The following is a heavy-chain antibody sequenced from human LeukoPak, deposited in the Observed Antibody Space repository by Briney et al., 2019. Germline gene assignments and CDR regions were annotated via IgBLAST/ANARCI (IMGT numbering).Heavy chain of an antibody. CDR1: GFTFSSYS. V-gene: IGHV3-48*01. CDR2: ISSLSGTI. D-gene: IGHD3-16*01. Sequence: GGSLRLSCAASGFTFSSYSMTWVRQAPGEGREWVSYISSLSGTIYYADSVKGRFIISRDNAQNSLFLQMNSLRAEDTAVYYCVRDQGGAVSYWGQGTLVTVSS. CDR3: VRDQGGAVSY. J-gene: IGHJ4*02.